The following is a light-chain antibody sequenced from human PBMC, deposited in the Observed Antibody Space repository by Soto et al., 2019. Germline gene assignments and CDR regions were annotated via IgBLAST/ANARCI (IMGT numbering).Light chain of an antibody. CDR2: GAS. Sequence: EIVMTQSPATLSVSPGERATLSCRASQSVSSSLAWYQQKPGQAPSLLIYGASTRATDIPARFSGSGSGTEFTLSISNLQSEDSAVYYCQQYNIWPPESFGQGTKVDIK. CDR3: QQYNIWPPES. V-gene: IGKV3-15*01. CDR1: QSVSSS. J-gene: IGKJ2*03.